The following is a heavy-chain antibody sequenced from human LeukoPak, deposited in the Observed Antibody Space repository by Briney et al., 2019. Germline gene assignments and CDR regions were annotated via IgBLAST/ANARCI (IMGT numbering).Heavy chain of an antibody. V-gene: IGHV3-48*04. Sequence: SGGSLRLSCAASGFTFSSYSMNWARQAPGKGLEWVSYISYSSSTIYYADSVKGRFTISRDNAKNSLYLQMNSLRAEDTAVYCCARDRVSGSGSIDYWGQGTLVTVSS. J-gene: IGHJ4*02. CDR2: ISYSSSTI. CDR1: GFTFSSYS. CDR3: ARDRVSGSGSIDY. D-gene: IGHD3-10*01.